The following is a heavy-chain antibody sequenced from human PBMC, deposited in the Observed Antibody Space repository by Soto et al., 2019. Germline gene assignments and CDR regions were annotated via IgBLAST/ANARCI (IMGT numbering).Heavy chain of an antibody. CDR1: GFTFSSYG. D-gene: IGHD1-26*01. CDR2: ISFDGNYK. Sequence: GGSLRLSCVGSGFTFSSYGMHWVRQAPGKGLEWLAVISFDGNYKYHADSVKGRFTISRDNSKNTLFLEMSSLRPEDTAVYYCVKDNLRSGSYENWYFDLWGRRTLVTVSS. CDR3: VKDNLRSGSYENWYFDL. V-gene: IGHV3-30*18. J-gene: IGHJ2*01.